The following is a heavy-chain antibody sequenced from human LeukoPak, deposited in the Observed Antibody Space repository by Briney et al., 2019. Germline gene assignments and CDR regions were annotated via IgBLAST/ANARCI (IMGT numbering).Heavy chain of an antibody. CDR1: GGSISSGGYY. J-gene: IGHJ4*02. D-gene: IGHD6-13*01. Sequence: PSQTLSLTCTVSGGSISSGGYYWSWIRQPPGKGLEWIGEINHSGSTNYNPSLKSRVTISVDTSKNQFSLKLSSVTAADTAVYYCARGRRGGYSSSWYVYWGQGTLVTVSS. CDR2: INHSGST. CDR3: ARGRRGGYSSSWYVY. V-gene: IGHV4-30-2*01.